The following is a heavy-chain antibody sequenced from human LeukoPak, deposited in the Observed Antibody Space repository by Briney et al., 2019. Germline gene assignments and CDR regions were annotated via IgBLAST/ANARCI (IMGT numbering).Heavy chain of an antibody. CDR3: AKTLPYSGGWRATFDF. CDR1: SDSISSHSYF. Sequence: SETLSLTCTVSSDSISSHSYFWGWIRQPPGKGLEWIGNIHYIGSTYYNPSLKSRVTISVDTSTNQFSLKLSSVTAADTAVYYCAKTLPYSGGWRATFDFWGQGTLVTVSS. CDR2: IHYIGST. D-gene: IGHD6-19*01. V-gene: IGHV4-39*01. J-gene: IGHJ4*02.